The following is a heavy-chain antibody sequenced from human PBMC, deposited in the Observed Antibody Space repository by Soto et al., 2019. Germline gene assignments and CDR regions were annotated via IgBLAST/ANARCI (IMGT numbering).Heavy chain of an antibody. CDR3: PRARGRAVAGQGDYFYYGMDV. J-gene: IGHJ6*02. CDR1: GDSVSSKSAA. CDR2: TYYRSKWYN. D-gene: IGHD6-19*01. Sequence: SQTLSLTCALSGDSVSSKSAAWNWVRQSPSRCLEWLGRTYYRSKWYNDYAVSVKSRITINPDRSKNQFSLQLNSVTPEDTAVCYVPRARGRAVAGQGDYFYYGMDVWGQGTTVTVSS. V-gene: IGHV6-1*01.